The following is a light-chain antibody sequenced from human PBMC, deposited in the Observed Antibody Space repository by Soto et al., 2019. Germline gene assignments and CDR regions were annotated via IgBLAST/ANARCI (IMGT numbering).Light chain of an antibody. CDR1: QSISSY. J-gene: IGKJ3*01. CDR2: APS. Sequence: DIQMTQSPSSLSASVGDRVTITCRASQSISSYLNWYQQKPGKAPKLLIYAPSILQSGVPSRFSGSGSGTDVTLTISSLQPEDFATYYFQQSYSTPLTFGPGTKVDIK. V-gene: IGKV1-39*01. CDR3: QQSYSTPLT.